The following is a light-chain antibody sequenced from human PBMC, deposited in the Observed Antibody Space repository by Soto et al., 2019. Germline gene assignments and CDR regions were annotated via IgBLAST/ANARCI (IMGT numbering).Light chain of an antibody. CDR3: HHRSTWPWT. V-gene: IGKV3-11*01. CDR1: QSVTTY. J-gene: IGKJ1*01. CDR2: DAS. Sequence: EIVLTQSPATLSLSPGERATLSCRASQSVTTYLAWYKQKPGQAPRLLIYDASNRATGNPARFSGSGSGTDFTLTISSLEPEDFAVYYCHHRSTWPWTFGQGTKVEIK.